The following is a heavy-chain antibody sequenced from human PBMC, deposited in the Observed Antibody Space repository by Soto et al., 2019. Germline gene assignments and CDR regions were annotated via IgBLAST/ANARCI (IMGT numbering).Heavy chain of an antibody. V-gene: IGHV3-33*01. CDR3: ARASLNYFDFLTGYPDTMDV. D-gene: IGHD3-9*01. CDR1: GFSFRSYG. Sequence: PGGSLRLSCAASGFSFRSYGMHWVRQAPGKGLEWVAVIWHDGSKKYYADAVKGRFTISRDNSKNTLYLQMNSLRADDTAVYYCARASLNYFDFLTGYPDTMDVWGQGTKVTVSS. J-gene: IGHJ6*02. CDR2: IWHDGSKK.